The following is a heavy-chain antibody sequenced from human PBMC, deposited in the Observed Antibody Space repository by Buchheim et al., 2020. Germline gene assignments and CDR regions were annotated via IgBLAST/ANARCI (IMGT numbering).Heavy chain of an antibody. CDR2: IYQSGNT. CDR3: ARDRDCSSSSCTYGMDV. CDR1: GASISSNNW. J-gene: IGHJ6*02. Sequence: QVQLQESGPGLVKPSGTLSLTCAVSGASISSNNWWSWVRQPPGKGLEWIGEIYQSGNTNYNPSLKSRVAISLAKSKNQFSLKLNSVTTADTAVYYCARDRDCSSSSCTYGMDVWGQGTT. D-gene: IGHD2-2*01. V-gene: IGHV4-4*02.